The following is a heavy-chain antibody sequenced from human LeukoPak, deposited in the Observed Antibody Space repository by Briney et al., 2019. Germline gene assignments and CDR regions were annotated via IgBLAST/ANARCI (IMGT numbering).Heavy chain of an antibody. D-gene: IGHD5-18*01. V-gene: IGHV3-7*01. J-gene: IGHJ4*02. CDR1: GFTFENYW. Sequence: GGSLRPSCAASGFTFENYWMSWVRQAPGKGPEWVANIKQDGSVEHYLDSVKGRFNISRDNAKNSLILQMNSLRVEDTAVYYCARWAGVTDCWGQGTLVTVS. CDR3: ARWAGVTDC. CDR2: IKQDGSVE.